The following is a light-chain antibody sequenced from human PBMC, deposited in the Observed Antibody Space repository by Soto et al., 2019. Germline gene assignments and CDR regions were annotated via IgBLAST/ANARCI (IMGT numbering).Light chain of an antibody. CDR3: HQFGSSPPAFT. V-gene: IGKV3-20*01. CDR1: QSVSTRY. J-gene: IGKJ2*01. CDR2: GAS. Sequence: ESMLTQSPGTLSLSPGERATLSCRASQSVSTRYLAWYQQKPGQAPRLLIYGASIRATGIPDRFSGSGSETDFTLTISRLESEDFAVYYWHQFGSSPPAFTFGQGTKLEI.